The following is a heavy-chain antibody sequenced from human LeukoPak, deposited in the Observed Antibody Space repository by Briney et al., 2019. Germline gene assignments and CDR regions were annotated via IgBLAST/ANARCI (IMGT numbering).Heavy chain of an antibody. Sequence: GGSLRLSCAASGFTFSSYAMHWVRQAPGKGLEYVSAISSNGGSTYYANSVKGRFTISRDNSKNTLYLQMGSLRAEDMAVYYCARDQYSYGYRPGAFDIWGQGIMVTVSS. V-gene: IGHV3-64*01. CDR3: ARDQYSYGYRPGAFDI. J-gene: IGHJ3*02. CDR1: GFTFSSYA. D-gene: IGHD5-18*01. CDR2: ISSNGGST.